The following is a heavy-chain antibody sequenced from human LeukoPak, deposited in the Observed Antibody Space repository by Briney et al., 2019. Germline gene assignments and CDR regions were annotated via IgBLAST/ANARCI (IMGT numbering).Heavy chain of an antibody. V-gene: IGHV4-59*02. CDR3: STYGNKTYYEILTGYWPGFFDH. D-gene: IGHD3-9*01. J-gene: IGHJ4*02. CDR1: GGSVSSYY. CDR2: IYYSGST. Sequence: PSETLSLTCTFSGGSVSSYYWSWIRQPPGKRLELIGYIYYSGSTDYNPSLESRLTISLDTSKNHCSLKLSSVTAADTAVYYCSTYGNKTYYEILTGYWPGFFDHWGQGTLVTVSS.